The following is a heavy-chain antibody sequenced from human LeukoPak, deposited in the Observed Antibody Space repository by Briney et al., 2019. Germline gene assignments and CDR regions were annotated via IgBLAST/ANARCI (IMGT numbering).Heavy chain of an antibody. J-gene: IGHJ4*02. CDR1: GFTFSDYY. CDR2: ISSSGSTI. Sequence: GGSLRLSCAASGFTFSDYYMSWIRQAPGKGLEWVSYISSSGSTIYYADSVKGRFTISRDNAKNSLYLQMNSLRAEDTAVYYCAKDGEVDTAMVTAPDYFDYWGQGTLVTVSS. D-gene: IGHD5-18*01. V-gene: IGHV3-11*01. CDR3: AKDGEVDTAMVTAPDYFDY.